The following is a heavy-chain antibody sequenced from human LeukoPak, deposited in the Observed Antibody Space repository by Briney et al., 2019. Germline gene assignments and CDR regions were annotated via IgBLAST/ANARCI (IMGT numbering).Heavy chain of an antibody. CDR3: ARAQKGDYDYVWGSYRPLFDY. J-gene: IGHJ4*02. CDR1: GYSISSGYY. V-gene: IGHV4-38-2*02. Sequence: PSETLSLTCTVSGYSISSGYYWGWIRQPPGKGLEWIGSMYHSGSTFYNPSLKSRLTISLDTSKNQFSLRLTSVTAADTAVYYCARAQKGDYDYVWGSYRPLFDYWGQGTLVTVSS. D-gene: IGHD3-16*02. CDR2: MYHSGST.